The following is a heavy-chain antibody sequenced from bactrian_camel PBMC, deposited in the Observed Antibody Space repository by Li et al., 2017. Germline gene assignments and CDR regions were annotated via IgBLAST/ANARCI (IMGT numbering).Heavy chain of an antibody. CDR1: GFTFSSDS. CDR2: IDSSGGTT. Sequence: VQLVESGGGLVQPGGSLRLSCAASGFTFSSDSINWVRQAPGKGLEWVGSIDSSGGTTYYADSVKGRFTMSRDNALNTVSLQMNSLKSDDTALYYCATFPASGSFMLRGQGTQVTVS. CDR3: ATFPASGSFML. D-gene: IGHD1*01. V-gene: IGHV3S40*01. J-gene: IGHJ4*01.